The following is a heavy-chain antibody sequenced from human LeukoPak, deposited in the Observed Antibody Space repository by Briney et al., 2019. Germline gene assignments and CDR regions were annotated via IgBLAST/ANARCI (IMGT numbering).Heavy chain of an antibody. CDR1: GFTFSSYG. CDR2: ISYDGSNK. V-gene: IGHV3-30*18. CDR3: AKDPYDYGDFGWFDP. Sequence: GGSLRLSCAASGFTFSSYGMHWVRQAPGKGLEWVAVISYDGSNKYYADSVKGRFTISRDNSKNTLYLQMNSLRAEDTAVYYCAKDPYDYGDFGWFDPWGQGTLVTVSS. D-gene: IGHD4-17*01. J-gene: IGHJ5*02.